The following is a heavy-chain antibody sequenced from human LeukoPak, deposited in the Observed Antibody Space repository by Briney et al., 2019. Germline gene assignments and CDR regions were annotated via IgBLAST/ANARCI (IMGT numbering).Heavy chain of an antibody. D-gene: IGHD1-26*01. Sequence: GASGXVXCXASGYTFTGYYMQWVGQAPGQGLGGMXGIKPSSGGTNYAQKLQGRVTITRDTSISTAYMELSRLRSDDTAVYYCARVGSGSYRFGAFDIWGQGTMVTVSS. CDR2: IKPSSGGT. CDR3: ARVGSGSYRFGAFDI. CDR1: GYTFTGYY. V-gene: IGHV1-2*02. J-gene: IGHJ3*02.